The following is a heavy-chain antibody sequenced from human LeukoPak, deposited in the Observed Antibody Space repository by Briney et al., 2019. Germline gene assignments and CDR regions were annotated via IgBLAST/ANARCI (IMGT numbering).Heavy chain of an antibody. CDR3: ARVKEYFWSGYYRWYFDY. J-gene: IGHJ4*02. Sequence: SETLSLTCTVSGGSISSYYWSWIRQPPGKGLEWIGYIYYSGSTNYNPSLKSRVTISVDTSKNQFSLKLSSVTAADTAVYYCARVKEYFWSGYYRWYFDYWGQGTLVTVSS. CDR1: GGSISSYY. V-gene: IGHV4-59*01. D-gene: IGHD3-3*01. CDR2: IYYSGST.